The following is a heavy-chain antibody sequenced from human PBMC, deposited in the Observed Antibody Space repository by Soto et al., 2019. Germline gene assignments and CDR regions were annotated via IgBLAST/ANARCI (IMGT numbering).Heavy chain of an antibody. CDR3: ARDSGAKLSSS. CDR1: GGTFSSYR. V-gene: IGHV1-69*01. D-gene: IGHD6-13*01. Sequence: QVQLVQSGAEMRRPGSSVKVSCKASGGTFSSYRINWVRQAPGQGLEWVGGIVPIYRTADYAQKFQGRVTITADESARTAYMELRGLKSQDKAGYYCARDSGAKLSSSWGQGTLVTVSS. J-gene: IGHJ4*02. CDR2: IVPIYRTA.